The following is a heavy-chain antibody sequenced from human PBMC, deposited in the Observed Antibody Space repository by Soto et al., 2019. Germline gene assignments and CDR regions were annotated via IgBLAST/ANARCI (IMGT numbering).Heavy chain of an antibody. Sequence: PGGSLRLSCAASGFTFDDYAMHWVRQAPGKGLEWVSGISWNSGSIGYADSVKGRFTISRDNAKNSLYLQMNSLGAEDTALYYCAKAFDILTGYYSYFDYWGQGTLVTVSS. J-gene: IGHJ4*02. D-gene: IGHD3-9*01. CDR1: GFTFDDYA. CDR3: AKAFDILTGYYSYFDY. CDR2: ISWNSGSI. V-gene: IGHV3-9*01.